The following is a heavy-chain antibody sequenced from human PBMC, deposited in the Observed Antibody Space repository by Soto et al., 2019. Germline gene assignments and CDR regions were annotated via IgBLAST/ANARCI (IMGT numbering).Heavy chain of an antibody. J-gene: IGHJ4*02. CDR1: GFSVSSDF. CDR2: IYPGGRT. CDR3: ASRGD. D-gene: IGHD2-21*01. Sequence: EVQLVESGGGLVQPGGSLRLSCAASGFSVSSDFMIWVRQAPGKGLDWVSSIYPGGRTFHAESVKGRFTISRDSSKNTLYLQMNSLRLEDTAVYYCASRGDWGQGALVTVSS. V-gene: IGHV3-66*01.